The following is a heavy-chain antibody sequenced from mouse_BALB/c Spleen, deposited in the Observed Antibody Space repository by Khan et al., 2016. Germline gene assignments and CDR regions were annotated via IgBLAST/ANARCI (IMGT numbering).Heavy chain of an antibody. CDR2: ISYSGST. D-gene: IGHD4-1*01. CDR3: ASSGPFFFDY. CDR1: GYSITSDYA. J-gene: IGHJ2*01. Sequence: EVQLQESGPGLVKPSQSLSLTCTVTGYSITSDYAWNWIRQFPGNKLEWMGYISYSGSTSYNPSLKSRISITRDTSKKQFFLKLHSVTTEDTATYSCASSGPFFFDYLGQGTTLTVSS. V-gene: IGHV3-2*02.